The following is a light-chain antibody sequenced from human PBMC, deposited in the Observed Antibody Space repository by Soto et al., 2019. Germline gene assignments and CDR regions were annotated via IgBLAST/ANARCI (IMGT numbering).Light chain of an antibody. V-gene: IGKV1-9*01. CDR3: QQLISYPVT. J-gene: IGKJ4*01. CDR1: QGISSY. Sequence: DIQLIQSPSFLSASVGDRVTITCRASQGISSYLAWYQQKPGKAPKLLIYAASTLQRGAPSRFSGGGSGTEFTLTISSLQPEDFATYFCQQLISYPVTFGGGTKVEIK. CDR2: AAS.